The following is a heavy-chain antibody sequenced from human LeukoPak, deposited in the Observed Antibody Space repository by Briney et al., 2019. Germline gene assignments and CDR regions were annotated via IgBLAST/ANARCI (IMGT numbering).Heavy chain of an antibody. J-gene: IGHJ2*01. D-gene: IGHD6-19*01. V-gene: IGHV4-38-2*02. CDR2: IYHSGST. CDR1: GYSISSGYY. CDR3: ARVRDSSGWYSIRYWYFDL. Sequence: KTSETLSLTCTVSGYSISSGYYWGWIRQPPGKGLEWIGSIYHSGSTYYNPSLKSRVTISVDTSKNQFSLKLSSVTAADTAVYYCARVRDSSGWYSIRYWYFDLWGRGTLVTVSS.